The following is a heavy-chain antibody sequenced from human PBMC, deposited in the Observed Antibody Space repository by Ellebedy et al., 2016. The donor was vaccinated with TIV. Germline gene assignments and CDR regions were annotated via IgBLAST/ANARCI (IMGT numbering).Heavy chain of an antibody. Sequence: ALVKVSCKASGDTFSDYAFNWVRQAPGQGLEWMGRVIPIFGPTNYAQKFQGRLTITADESTHTVYMELSSLRSEDTAVYYCARLIEVAGAHKRFDPWGQGTLVTVSS. CDR3: ARLIEVAGAHKRFDP. V-gene: IGHV1-69*13. CDR2: VIPIFGPT. D-gene: IGHD6-19*01. CDR1: GDTFSDYA. J-gene: IGHJ5*02.